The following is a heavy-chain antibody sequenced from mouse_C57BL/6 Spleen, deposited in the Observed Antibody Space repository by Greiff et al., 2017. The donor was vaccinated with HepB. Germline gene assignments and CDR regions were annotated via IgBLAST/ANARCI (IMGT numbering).Heavy chain of an antibody. V-gene: IGHV1-52*01. CDR3: AKRRGNSGDYDAMDY. Sequence: QVQLQQPGAELVRPGSSVKLSCKASGYTFTSYWMHWVKQRPIQGLEWIGNIDPSDSETHYNQKFKDKATLTVDKSSSTAYMQLSSLTSEDSAVNSGAKRRGNSGDYDAMDYWGQGTSVTVSS. CDR2: IDPSDSET. J-gene: IGHJ4*01. D-gene: IGHD3-2*02. CDR1: GYTFTSYW.